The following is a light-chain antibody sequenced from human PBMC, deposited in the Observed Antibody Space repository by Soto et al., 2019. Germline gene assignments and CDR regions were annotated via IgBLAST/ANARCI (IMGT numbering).Light chain of an antibody. CDR2: GNN. CDR1: SSNIAAGYD. CDR3: QCFDISLRGSV. Sequence: QLVLTQPPSVSGAPGQRVTISCTGTSSNIAAGYDVHWYQQLPGTAPKLLIYGNNNRPSGVPDRFSGSKSGTSASLAITGLQAEDEADYYCQCFDISLRGSVFGGGTKLTVL. J-gene: IGLJ2*01. V-gene: IGLV1-40*01.